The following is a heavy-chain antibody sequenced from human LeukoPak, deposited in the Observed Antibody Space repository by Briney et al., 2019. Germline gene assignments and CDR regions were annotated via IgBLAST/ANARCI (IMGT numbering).Heavy chain of an antibody. CDR2: IGTTSRTI. V-gene: IGHV3-48*02. J-gene: IGHJ4*02. D-gene: IGHD4-17*01. Sequence: GGSLRLSCAASGFTFSSYSMNWVRQAPGKGLEWISYIGTTSRTIYYADSVRGRFTISRDNAKNSLYLQMNSLRDEDTAVYYCAYFPTVPTYFGYWGQGTLVTVSS. CDR3: AYFPTVPTYFGY. CDR1: GFTFSSYS.